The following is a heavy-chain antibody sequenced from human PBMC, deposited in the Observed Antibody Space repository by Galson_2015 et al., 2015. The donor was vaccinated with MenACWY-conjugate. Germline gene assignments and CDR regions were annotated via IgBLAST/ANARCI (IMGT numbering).Heavy chain of an antibody. CDR2: IDTVNSNI. V-gene: IGHV5-51*01. J-gene: IGHJ6*02. D-gene: IGHD1-26*01. CDR3: ARHPPGGRGMDV. CDR1: GYSFTNYW. Sequence: QSGAVVKKPGESLKISCTGSGYSFTNYWIAWVRQMPGKGLEWVGLIDTVNSNIRYSPSFQGQVTISADESISTAYLQWSSLKASDTATYYCARHPPGGRGMDVWGRGTTVTVSS.